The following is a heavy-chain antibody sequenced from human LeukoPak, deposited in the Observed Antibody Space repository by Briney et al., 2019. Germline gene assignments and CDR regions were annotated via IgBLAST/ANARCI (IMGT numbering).Heavy chain of an antibody. CDR3: ARGDYGDFQKFDY. D-gene: IGHD4-17*01. CDR2: IIPIFGTA. CDR1: EGTFSSYA. V-gene: IGHV1-69*01. Sequence: SVKVSCKASEGTFSSYAISWVRQAPGQGLEWMGGIIPIFGTANYAQKFQGRVTITADESTSTAYMELSSLRSEDTAVYYCARGDYGDFQKFDYWGQGTLVTVSS. J-gene: IGHJ4*02.